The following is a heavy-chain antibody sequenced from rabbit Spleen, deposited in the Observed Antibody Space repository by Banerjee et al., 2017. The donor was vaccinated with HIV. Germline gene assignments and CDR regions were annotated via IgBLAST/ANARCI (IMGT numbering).Heavy chain of an antibody. J-gene: IGHJ4*01. V-gene: IGHV1S40*01. CDR2: IFSGSDVT. D-gene: IGHD4-1*01. Sequence: QSLEESGGDLVKPGASLTLTCTASGFTISSSYWICWVRQAPGKGLEWIACIFSGSDVTYYASWAKGRFTISETSSSPVTLQMTSLTATDTATYFCARSGYVGWGGDGDLTGNKLWGPGTLVTVS. CDR1: GFTISSSYW. CDR3: ARSGYVGWGGDGDLTGNKL.